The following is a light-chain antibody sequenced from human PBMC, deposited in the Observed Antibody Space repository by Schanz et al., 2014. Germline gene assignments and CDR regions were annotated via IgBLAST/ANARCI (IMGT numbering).Light chain of an antibody. CDR2: EVS. CDR3: ISYTSSRTKGV. CDR1: SSDVGGSNS. V-gene: IGLV2-8*01. J-gene: IGLJ3*02. Sequence: QSALTQPPSASGSPGQSVTISCTGTSSDVGGSNSVSWYQQLPGKAPKLVISEVSKRPSGVPDRFSGSKSGNTASLTISGLQPEDEADYYCISYTSSRTKGVFGGGTKLTVL.